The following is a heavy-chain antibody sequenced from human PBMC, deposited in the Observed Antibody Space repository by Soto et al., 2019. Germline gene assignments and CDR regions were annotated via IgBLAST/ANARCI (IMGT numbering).Heavy chain of an antibody. D-gene: IGHD3-3*01. CDR1: GGSFSGYY. V-gene: IGHV4-34*01. CDR3: ARGNNHYDFWSGYYFGFDY. CDR2: INHSGST. J-gene: IGHJ4*02. Sequence: PSETLSLTCAVYGGSFSGYYWSWIRQPPGKGLEWIGEINHSGSTNYNPSLKSRVTISVDTSKNQFSLKLSSVTAADTAVYYCARGNNHYDFWSGYYFGFDYWGQGTLVTVSS.